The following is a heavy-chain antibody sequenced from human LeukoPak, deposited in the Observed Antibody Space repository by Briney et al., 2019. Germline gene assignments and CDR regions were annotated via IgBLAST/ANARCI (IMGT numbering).Heavy chain of an antibody. V-gene: IGHV3-74*01. CDR3: ARDAGATVGGGFDY. CDR1: GFTFSSHH. J-gene: IGHJ4*02. D-gene: IGHD4-23*01. Sequence: GGSLRVSCAASGFTFSSHHMHWVRQAPGKGLVWVSRISGDGTDTSYADSVKGRFTISRDNSKNTLYLQMNSLRAEDTAVYYCARDAGATVGGGFDYWGQGTLVTVYS. CDR2: ISGDGTDT.